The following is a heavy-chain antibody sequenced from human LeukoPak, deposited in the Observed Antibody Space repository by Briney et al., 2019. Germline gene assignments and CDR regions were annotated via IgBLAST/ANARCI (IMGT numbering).Heavy chain of an antibody. V-gene: IGHV4-59*01. CDR2: IYYSGST. CDR1: GGSISSYY. J-gene: IGHJ4*02. D-gene: IGHD3-22*01. CDR3: ARHGRGDSSGYYYRYFDY. Sequence: PSETLSLTCTVSGGSISSYYWSWIRQPPGKGLEWIGYIYYSGSTNYKPSLKSRVTISVDTSKNQFSLKLSSVTAADTAVYYCARHGRGDSSGYYYRYFDYWGQGILVTVSS.